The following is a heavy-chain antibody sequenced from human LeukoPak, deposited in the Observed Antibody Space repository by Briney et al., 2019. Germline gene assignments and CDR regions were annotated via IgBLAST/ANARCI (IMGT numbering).Heavy chain of an antibody. CDR2: IYYSGST. Sequence: SETLSLTCAVSGYSISSGYYWGWIRQPPGKGLEWIGSIYYSGSTYYNPSLKSRVTISVDTFKNQFSLKLSSVTAADTAVYYCAVAVAGASDYWGQGTLVTVSS. CDR1: GYSISSGYY. CDR3: AVAVAGASDY. D-gene: IGHD6-19*01. V-gene: IGHV4-38-2*01. J-gene: IGHJ4*02.